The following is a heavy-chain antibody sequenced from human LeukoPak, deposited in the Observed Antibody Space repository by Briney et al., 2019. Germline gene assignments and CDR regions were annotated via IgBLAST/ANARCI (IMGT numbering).Heavy chain of an antibody. CDR3: ARDRLTGAFDY. Sequence: GGSLRLSCAASGFTFSSYSMNWVRQAPGKGLEWVSYISSSSSTIYYADSVKGRFTISRDNAKNSLYLQMNSLRAEDTAVYYCARDRLTGAFDYWGQGTLVTLSS. D-gene: IGHD3-9*01. CDR1: GFTFSSYS. J-gene: IGHJ4*02. CDR2: ISSSSSTI. V-gene: IGHV3-48*01.